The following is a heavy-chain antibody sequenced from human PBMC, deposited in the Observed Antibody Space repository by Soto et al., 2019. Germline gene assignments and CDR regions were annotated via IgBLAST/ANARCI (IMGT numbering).Heavy chain of an antibody. CDR2: ISYDGSNK. J-gene: IGHJ6*02. CDR1: GFTFSSYA. V-gene: IGHV3-30-3*01. Sequence: RRLSCAASGFTFSSYAMHWVRQAPDKGLEWVAVISYDGSNKYYADSVKGRFTISRDNSKNTLYLQMNSLRAEDTAVYYCARGITIFGVVIMSYYGMDVWGQGTTVTVSS. D-gene: IGHD3-3*01. CDR3: ARGITIFGVVIMSYYGMDV.